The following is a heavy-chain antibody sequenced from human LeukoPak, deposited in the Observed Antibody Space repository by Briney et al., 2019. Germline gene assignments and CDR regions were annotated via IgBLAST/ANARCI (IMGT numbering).Heavy chain of an antibody. CDR1: GYTFTGYY. CDR3: AKGSGYEAQYYYYYMDV. V-gene: IGHV1-2*02. J-gene: IGHJ6*03. Sequence: GASVKVSCKASGYTFTGYYMHWVRQAPGQGLEWMGWINPNSGGTNYAQKFQGRVTMTRDTSISTAYMELSSLRAEDTAVYYCAKGSGYEAQYYYYYMDVWGKGTTGTISS. CDR2: INPNSGGT. D-gene: IGHD5-12*01.